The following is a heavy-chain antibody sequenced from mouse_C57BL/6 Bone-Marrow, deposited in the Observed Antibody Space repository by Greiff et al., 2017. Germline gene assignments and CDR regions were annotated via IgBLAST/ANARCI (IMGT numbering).Heavy chain of an antibody. CDR2: IHPNSGST. V-gene: IGHV1-64*01. CDR3: ARLLGQDYFDY. Sequence: VQLKQPGAELVKPGASVKLSCKASGYTFTSYWMHWVKQRPGQGLEWIGMIHPNSGSTNYNEKFKSKATLTVDKSSSTAYMQLSSLTSEDSAVYYCARLLGQDYFDYWGQGTTLTVSS. CDR1: GYTFTSYW. D-gene: IGHD4-1*01. J-gene: IGHJ2*01.